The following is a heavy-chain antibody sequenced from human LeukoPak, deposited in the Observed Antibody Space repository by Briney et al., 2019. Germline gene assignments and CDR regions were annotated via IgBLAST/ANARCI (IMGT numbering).Heavy chain of an antibody. CDR2: IKQDGSEK. J-gene: IGHJ5*02. V-gene: IGHV3-7*03. CDR1: GFTFSSYS. CDR3: ANTMVRGSRYNWFDP. Sequence: GGSLRLSCAASGFTFSSYSMNWVRQAPGKGLEWVANIKQDGSEKYYVDSVKGRFTISRDNAKNSLYLQMNSLRAEDTAVYYCANTMVRGSRYNWFDPWGQGTLVTVSS. D-gene: IGHD3-10*01.